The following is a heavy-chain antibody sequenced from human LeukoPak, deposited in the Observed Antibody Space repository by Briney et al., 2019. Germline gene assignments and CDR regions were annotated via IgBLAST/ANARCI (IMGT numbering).Heavy chain of an antibody. J-gene: IGHJ6*03. D-gene: IGHD6-19*01. CDR2: INPNSGGT. V-gene: IGHV1-2*02. Sequence: ASVKVSCKASGYTFTGYYMHWVRQAPGQGLEWMGWINPNSGGTNYAQKFQATVTMTRDTSISTAYMELSRLRSDDTAVYYCARPRPGIAVAGYIPDYYYYYMDVWGKGTTVTVSS. CDR1: GYTFTGYY. CDR3: ARPRPGIAVAGYIPDYYYYYMDV.